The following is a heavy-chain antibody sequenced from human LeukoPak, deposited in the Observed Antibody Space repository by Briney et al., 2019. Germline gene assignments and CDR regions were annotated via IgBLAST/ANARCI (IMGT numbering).Heavy chain of an antibody. Sequence: GASVKVSCKASGYTFTSYDINWVRQATGQGLEWMGWMNPNSGGTNYAQKFQGRVTMTRDTSISTAYMELSTLRSDDTAVYYCARESEWLNLDYWGQGSLVTVSS. CDR2: MNPNSGGT. J-gene: IGHJ4*02. V-gene: IGHV1-2*02. D-gene: IGHD6-19*01. CDR3: ARESEWLNLDY. CDR1: GYTFTSYD.